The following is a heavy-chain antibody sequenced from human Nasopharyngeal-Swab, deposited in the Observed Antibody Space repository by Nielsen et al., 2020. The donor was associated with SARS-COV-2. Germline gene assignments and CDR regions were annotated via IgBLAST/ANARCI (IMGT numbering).Heavy chain of an antibody. Sequence: GGSLRLSCAASGFTFSSYGMHWVRQAPGKGLEWVAVISYDGSNKYYADSVKGRFTISRDNSKNTLYLQMNGLRAEDTAVYYCAKASRGGGYDYVSYWGQGTLVTVSS. CDR3: AKASRGGGYDYVSY. CDR1: GFTFSSYG. CDR2: ISYDGSNK. V-gene: IGHV3-30*18. D-gene: IGHD5-12*01. J-gene: IGHJ4*02.